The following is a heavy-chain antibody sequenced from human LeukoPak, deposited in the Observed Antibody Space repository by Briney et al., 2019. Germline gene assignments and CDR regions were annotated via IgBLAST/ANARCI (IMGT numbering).Heavy chain of an antibody. V-gene: IGHV1-8*01. J-gene: IGHJ4*02. CDR1: GYTFTSYD. CDR2: MNPNSGNT. Sequence: ASVKVSCKASGYTFTSYDTNWVRQATGQGLEWMGWMNPNSGNTGYAQKFQGRVTMTRNTSISTAYMELSSLRSEDTAVYYCARALGARRDGYNYADYWGQGTLVTVSS. CDR3: ARALGARRDGYNYADY. D-gene: IGHD5-24*01.